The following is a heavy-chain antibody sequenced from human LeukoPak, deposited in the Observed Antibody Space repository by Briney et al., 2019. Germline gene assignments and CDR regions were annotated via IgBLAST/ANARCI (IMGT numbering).Heavy chain of an antibody. CDR2: IKQDGSEK. J-gene: IGHJ4*02. Sequence: PGGSLRLSCAASGFTFSSHWMNWVRQAPGKGLEWVANIKQDGSEKYYVDSVKGRFTISRDNAKNSLFLQMNSLRAEDTAVYYRAREYSAMVIYYWGQGTLVTVSS. CDR1: GFTFSSHW. CDR3: AREYSAMVIYY. V-gene: IGHV3-7*01. D-gene: IGHD5-18*01.